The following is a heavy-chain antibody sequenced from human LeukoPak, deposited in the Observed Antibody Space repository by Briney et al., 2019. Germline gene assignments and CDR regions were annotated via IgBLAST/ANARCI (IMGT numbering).Heavy chain of an antibody. J-gene: IGHJ4*02. CDR1: GFTFSSYS. CDR2: ISSSSSTI. V-gene: IGHV3-48*01. CDR3: ARGSEQQLGFFDY. Sequence: GGSLRLSCAASGFTFSSYSMNWVRQAPGKGLEWVSYISSSSSTIYYADSVKGRFTISRDNSKNTLYLQMNSLRAEDTAVYYCARGSEQQLGFFDYWGQGTLVTVSS. D-gene: IGHD6-13*01.